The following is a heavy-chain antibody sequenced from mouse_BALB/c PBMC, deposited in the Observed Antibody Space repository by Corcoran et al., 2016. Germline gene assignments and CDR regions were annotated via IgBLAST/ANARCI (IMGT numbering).Heavy chain of an antibody. CDR1: GYTFTSYV. J-gene: IGHJ2*01. CDR2: INPYNDGT. V-gene: IGHV1S136*01. CDR3: ATCTSNSFDP. Sequence: EVQLQQSGPELVKPGASVKMSCKASGYTFTSYVMHWVKQKPGQGLEWIGYINPYNDGTKYNEKCKGKATLTSDKSSSTAYMELSSLTSEDSAVYYCATCTSNSFDPWGQGTTPTVSS.